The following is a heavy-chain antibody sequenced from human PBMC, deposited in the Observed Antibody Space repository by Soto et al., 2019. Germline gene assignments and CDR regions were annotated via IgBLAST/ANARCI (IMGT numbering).Heavy chain of an antibody. V-gene: IGHV4-30-4*01. Sequence: SETLSLTCTVSGGSISSGDYYWSWIRQPPGKGLEWIGYIYYSGSTYYNPSLKSRVTISVDTSKNQFSLKLSSVTAADTAVYYCARGYYGGNSASGNDYWGQGTLVTVSS. D-gene: IGHD4-17*01. J-gene: IGHJ4*02. CDR2: IYYSGST. CDR1: GGSISSGDYY. CDR3: ARGYYGGNSASGNDY.